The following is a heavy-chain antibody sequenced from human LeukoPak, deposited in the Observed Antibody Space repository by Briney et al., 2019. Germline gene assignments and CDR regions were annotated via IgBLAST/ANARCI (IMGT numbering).Heavy chain of an antibody. Sequence: GESLKISCKGSGYSFTSYWIGWVRQMPGKGLEGMGIIYPGDSDTRYSPSFQGQVTISADKSISTAYLQWSSLKASDTAMYYCARLGCSSTSCYTWGDDAFDIWGQGTMVTVSS. CDR3: ARLGCSSTSCYTWGDDAFDI. D-gene: IGHD2-2*02. CDR1: GYSFTSYW. J-gene: IGHJ3*02. V-gene: IGHV5-51*01. CDR2: IYPGDSDT.